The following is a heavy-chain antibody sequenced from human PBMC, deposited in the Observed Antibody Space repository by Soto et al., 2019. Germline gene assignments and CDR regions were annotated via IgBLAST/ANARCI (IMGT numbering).Heavy chain of an antibody. V-gene: IGHV4-39*01. CDR3: ARHVEDVNLDY. D-gene: IGHD2-15*01. Sequence: SETLSLTCTVSGDSVSRSGYYWAWIRQPPGKGLEWIGSIYSSGNPYYNSSLKSRVTISVDTSKNQFSLRLSSVTAADTAVYFCARHVEDVNLDYWGQGTQVTVSS. CDR2: IYSSGNP. CDR1: GDSVSRSGYY. J-gene: IGHJ4*02.